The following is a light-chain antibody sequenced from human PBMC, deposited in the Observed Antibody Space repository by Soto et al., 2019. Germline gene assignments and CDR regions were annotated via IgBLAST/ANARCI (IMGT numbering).Light chain of an antibody. CDR1: ESVSYSD. V-gene: IGKV3D-20*01. CDR3: QQYGSSPIT. J-gene: IGKJ5*01. Sequence: EIVLTQSPASMSLSAGERATLSCGASESVSYSDVAWYQVKGGLAPRLLIHDTSTRASGIPDRFSGSKSGTDFTITIRGLEPEDAAMYYCQQYGSSPITFGQGTRLEIK. CDR2: DTS.